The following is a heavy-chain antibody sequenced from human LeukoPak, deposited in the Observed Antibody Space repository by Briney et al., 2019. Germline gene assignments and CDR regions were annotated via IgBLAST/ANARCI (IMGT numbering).Heavy chain of an antibody. Sequence: PGGSLRLSCAASGFTFSSYWMSWVRHAPGKGLEWVANIKQDGSEKYYVDSVKGRFTISRDNAKNSLYLQMNSLRAEDTAVYYCARDSTYDSNEYFDYWGQGTLVTVSS. J-gene: IGHJ4*02. CDR2: IKQDGSEK. CDR1: GFTFSSYW. D-gene: IGHD3-22*01. V-gene: IGHV3-7*01. CDR3: ARDSTYDSNEYFDY.